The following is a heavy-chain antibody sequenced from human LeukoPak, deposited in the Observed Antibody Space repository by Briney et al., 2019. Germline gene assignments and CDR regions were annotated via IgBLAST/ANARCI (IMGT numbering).Heavy chain of an antibody. CDR1: GFTFSSYG. Sequence: QPGGSLRLSCAASGFTFSSYGMHWVRQAPGKGLEWGAFIRYDGSNKYYADSVKGRFTISRDNSKNTLYLQMNSLRAEDTAVYYCAKGGVPAAIRWFDPWGQGTLVTVSS. V-gene: IGHV3-30*02. D-gene: IGHD2-2*02. CDR2: IRYDGSNK. CDR3: AKGGVPAAIRWFDP. J-gene: IGHJ5*02.